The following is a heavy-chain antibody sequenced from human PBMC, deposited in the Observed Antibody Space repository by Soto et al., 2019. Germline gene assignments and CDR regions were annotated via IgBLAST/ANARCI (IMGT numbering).Heavy chain of an antibody. CDR2: INAGNGNT. CDR1: GYTFTSYA. D-gene: IGHD6-19*01. Sequence: ASVKVSCKASGYTFTSYAMHWVRQAPGQRLEWVGWINAGNGNTKNSQKVQGRVTFTRDTSASTAYMELSSLRSEDTAVYYCARDRAAVAGIDYWGQGTLVTVSS. V-gene: IGHV1-3*01. CDR3: ARDRAAVAGIDY. J-gene: IGHJ4*02.